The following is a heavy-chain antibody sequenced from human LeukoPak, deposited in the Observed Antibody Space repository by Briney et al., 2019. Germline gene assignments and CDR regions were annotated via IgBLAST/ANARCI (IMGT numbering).Heavy chain of an antibody. V-gene: IGHV4-34*01. CDR2: INHSGST. Sequence: PSETLSLTCVVSGGSFSAHYWSWIRQPPGMGLEWIGEINHSGSTNYNPSLKSRVTMSVDTSKNQFSLKLSSVNAADTAVYYCARYFTFDSSGYYYTFDYWGQGTLVPVSS. D-gene: IGHD3-22*01. CDR3: ARYFTFDSSGYYYTFDY. CDR1: GGSFSAHY. J-gene: IGHJ4*02.